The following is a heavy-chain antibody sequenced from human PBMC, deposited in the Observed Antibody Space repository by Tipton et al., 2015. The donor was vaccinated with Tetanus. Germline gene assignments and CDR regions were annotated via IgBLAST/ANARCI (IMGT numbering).Heavy chain of an antibody. J-gene: IGHJ6*02. CDR2: IGPNSGAT. V-gene: IGHV1-2*02. CDR3: ARDRGDYIYYGMDV. D-gene: IGHD3-22*01. CDR1: GYTFTGYY. Sequence: QVQLVQSGAEMKKPGASVKVSCKASGYTFTGYYIYWVRQAPGQGLEGMGWIGPNSGATVYAQKFQGRVTMTRDTSISTAYMELRSLRSDDTAVYYCARDRGDYIYYGMDVWGPGTTVTVS.